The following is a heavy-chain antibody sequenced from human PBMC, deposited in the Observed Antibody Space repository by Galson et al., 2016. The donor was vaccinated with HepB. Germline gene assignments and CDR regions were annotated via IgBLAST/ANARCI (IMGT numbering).Heavy chain of an antibody. CDR1: GYSFATYW. V-gene: IGHV5-51*03. J-gene: IGHJ4*02. D-gene: IGHD5-12*01. Sequence: QSGAEVKKAGESLKISCEGSGYSFATYWIGWVRQMPGKGLEWMGIIYPGDSDIRYSPSFQDQVSISADRSFTTAYLQWSSLKASDTAVCYCVRLSGYGGYENFDYWGQGTLVTVSS. CDR2: IYPGDSDI. CDR3: VRLSGYGGYENFDY.